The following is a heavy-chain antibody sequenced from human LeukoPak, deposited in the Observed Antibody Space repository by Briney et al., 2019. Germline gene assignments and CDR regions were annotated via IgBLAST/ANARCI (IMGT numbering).Heavy chain of an antibody. Sequence: SETLSLTCSVSGGPISYYYWSWIRQFPGKGLEWIGYISDGESPDYNPSLQSRVTIYVDSSKNQFFLNLTSVTAADTAVYYCAQDRFSFVHWGQGTLVTVSS. V-gene: IGHV4-59*01. CDR1: GGPISYYY. D-gene: IGHD2-2*01. CDR3: AQDRFSFVH. CDR2: ISDGESP. J-gene: IGHJ1*01.